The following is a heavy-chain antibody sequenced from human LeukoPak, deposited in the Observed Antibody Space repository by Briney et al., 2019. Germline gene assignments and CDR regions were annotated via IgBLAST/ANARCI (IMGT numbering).Heavy chain of an antibody. D-gene: IGHD6-6*01. CDR3: ARTLIEYSVSSCYFDY. Sequence: GGSLRLSCAASGFTFSKHAMHWVRQAPGKGLEWVAVISYDGSNKYYADSVKGRFTISRDNSKNTLYLQMNSLRAEDTAVYYCARTLIEYSVSSCYFDYWGQGTLVTVSS. V-gene: IGHV3-30*04. CDR1: GFTFSKHA. J-gene: IGHJ4*02. CDR2: ISYDGSNK.